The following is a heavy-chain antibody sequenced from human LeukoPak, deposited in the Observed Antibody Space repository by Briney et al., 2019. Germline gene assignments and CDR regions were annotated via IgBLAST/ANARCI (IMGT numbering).Heavy chain of an antibody. V-gene: IGHV3-23*01. Sequence: GGSLRLSCAASGFTFSSDAMSWVRQAPGKGLEWVSAISGSGGSTYYADSVKGRFTISRDNSKNTLYLQMNSLRAEDTAVYYCARDDQKYSSAVDYWGQGTLVTVSS. CDR2: ISGSGGST. D-gene: IGHD6-25*01. CDR3: ARDDQKYSSAVDY. J-gene: IGHJ4*02. CDR1: GFTFSSDA.